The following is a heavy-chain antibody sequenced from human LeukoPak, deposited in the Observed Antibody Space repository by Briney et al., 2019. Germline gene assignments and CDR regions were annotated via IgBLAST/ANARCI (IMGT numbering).Heavy chain of an antibody. CDR1: GGTFSSYA. CDR2: IIPTFGTA. CDR3: ARDLTGYSSGWYYFDY. V-gene: IGHV1-69*06. J-gene: IGHJ4*02. D-gene: IGHD6-19*01. Sequence: ASVKVSCKASGGTFSSYAISWVRQAPGQGLEWMGGIIPTFGTANYAQKFQGRVTITADKSTSTVYMELSSLRSEDTAVYYCARDLTGYSSGWYYFDYWGQGTLVTVSS.